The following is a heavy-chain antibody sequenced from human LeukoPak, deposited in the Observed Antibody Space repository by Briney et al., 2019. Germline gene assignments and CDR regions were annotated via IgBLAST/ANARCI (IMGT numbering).Heavy chain of an antibody. CDR3: AKVMGRGYCSGGSCTTFDY. J-gene: IGHJ4*02. CDR2: ISWDGGST. V-gene: IGHV3-43D*03. Sequence: PGGSLRLSCAPSGFTFDDYAMHWVRHAPGKGLEWVSLISWDGGSTYYADSVKGRFTISRDNSKNSLYLQMNSLRAEDTALYYCAKVMGRGYCSGGSCTTFDYWGQGTLVTVSS. D-gene: IGHD2-15*01. CDR1: GFTFDDYA.